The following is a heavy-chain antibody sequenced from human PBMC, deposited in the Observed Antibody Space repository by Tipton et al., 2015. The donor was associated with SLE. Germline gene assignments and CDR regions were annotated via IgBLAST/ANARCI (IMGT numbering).Heavy chain of an antibody. CDR3: ARELDYYDSSGYIHYFDY. J-gene: IGHJ4*02. CDR2: IYYSGST. CDR1: GGSISSHY. D-gene: IGHD3-22*01. V-gene: IGHV4-59*11. Sequence: TLSLTCTVSGGSISSHYWSWIRQPPGKGLEWIGYIYYSGSTNYNPSLKSRVTISVDTSKNQFSLKLSSVTAADTAVYYCARELDYYDSSGYIHYFDYWGQGTLVTVSS.